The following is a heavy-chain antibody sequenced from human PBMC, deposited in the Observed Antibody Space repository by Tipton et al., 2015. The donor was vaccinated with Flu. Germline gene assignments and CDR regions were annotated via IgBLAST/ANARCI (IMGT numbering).Heavy chain of an antibody. J-gene: IGHJ4*02. Sequence: LRLSCSVSGASISDYYWNWIRQRPGRGLEWLAHISYSGTTDYNRSLKSRLTVSADTSKNQFSLKLTSVTATDTAIYYCASAPTMTTFFFWGQGTLVTVSS. V-gene: IGHV4-59*08. CDR1: GASISDYY. D-gene: IGHD4-17*01. CDR3: ASAPTMTTFFF. CDR2: ISYSGTT.